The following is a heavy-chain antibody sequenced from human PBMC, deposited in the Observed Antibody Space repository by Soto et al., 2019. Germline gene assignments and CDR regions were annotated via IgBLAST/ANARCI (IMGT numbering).Heavy chain of an antibody. CDR2: INPNSGGT. D-gene: IGHD2-15*01. CDR1: GYTFTGYY. CDR3: ARVRCSGGSCYGYYYYGMDV. V-gene: IGHV1-2*02. Sequence: ASVKVSCKASGYTFTGYYMHWVRQAPGQGLEWMGWINPNSGGTNYAQKFQGRVTMTRDTSISTAYMELSRLRSDDTAVYYCARVRCSGGSCYGYYYYGMDVWGQGTTVTVS. J-gene: IGHJ6*02.